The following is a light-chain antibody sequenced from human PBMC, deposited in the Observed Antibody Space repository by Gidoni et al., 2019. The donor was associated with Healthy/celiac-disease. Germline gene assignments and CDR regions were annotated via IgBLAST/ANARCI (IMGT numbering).Light chain of an antibody. J-gene: IGKJ5*01. CDR2: GAS. CDR3: QQYGSSR. Sequence: EIVLTQSPGTLSLSPGERATLSCRASQSVSSSYLAWHQQKPGQAPRLLIYGASSRATGIPDRFSGSGSGTDFTLTISRLEPEDFAVYYCQQYGSSRFGQGTRLEIK. V-gene: IGKV3-20*01. CDR1: QSVSSSY.